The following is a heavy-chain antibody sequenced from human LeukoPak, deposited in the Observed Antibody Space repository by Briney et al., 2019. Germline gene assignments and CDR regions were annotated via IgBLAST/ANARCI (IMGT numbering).Heavy chain of an antibody. CDR1: VFTFDDYG. V-gene: IGHV3-20*04. D-gene: IGHD2-15*01. CDR3: ARDSLLYCSGGSCLDY. J-gene: IGHJ4*02. CDR2: INWNGGST. Sequence: GGSLRLSCAASVFTFDDYGMSWVRQAPGKGLEWVSGINWNGGSTGYADSVKGRFTISRDNAKNSLYLQMNSLRAEDTALYYCARDSLLYCSGGSCLDYWGQGTLVTVSS.